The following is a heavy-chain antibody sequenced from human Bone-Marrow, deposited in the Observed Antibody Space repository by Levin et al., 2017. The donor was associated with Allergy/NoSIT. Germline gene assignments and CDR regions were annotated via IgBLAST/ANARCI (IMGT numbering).Heavy chain of an antibody. J-gene: IGHJ4*02. Sequence: GGSLRLSCSASGFTFNIYTMNWVRQAPGKGLEWISFISTNSAYIFYADSVRGRFTISRDNAKGSLYLQMNSLRDDDIGVYYCARGSEVWGQGTPVTVSS. CDR3: ARGSEV. V-gene: IGHV3-21*01. CDR2: ISTNSAYI. CDR1: GFTFNIYT.